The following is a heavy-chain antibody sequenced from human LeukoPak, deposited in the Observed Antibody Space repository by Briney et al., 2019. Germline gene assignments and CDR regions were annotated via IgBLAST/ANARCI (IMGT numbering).Heavy chain of an antibody. J-gene: IGHJ6*04. D-gene: IGHD2-15*01. CDR1: GFTFSSYG. Sequence: GGSLRLSCAASGFTFSSYGMHWVRQAPGKGLEWVAVISYDGSNKYYADSVKGRFTISRDNSKNTLYLQMNSLRAEDTAVYYCARLALSSTRDVWGKGTTVTVSS. CDR3: ARLALSSTRDV. V-gene: IGHV3-30*03. CDR2: ISYDGSNK.